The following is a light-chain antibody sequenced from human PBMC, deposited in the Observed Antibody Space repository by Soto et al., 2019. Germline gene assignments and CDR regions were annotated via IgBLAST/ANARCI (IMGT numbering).Light chain of an antibody. CDR1: QSVSSSY. V-gene: IGKV3-20*01. CDR3: QQYGSSPTT. Sequence: EIVLTQSPGTLSLSPGERATLSCRASQSVSSSYLAGYQQKPGQAPRLLIYRASSRATGIPDRFSGSGSGTDFTLTISSLEPEDFAVSYCQQYGSSPTTFGQGTKVEIK. CDR2: RAS. J-gene: IGKJ1*01.